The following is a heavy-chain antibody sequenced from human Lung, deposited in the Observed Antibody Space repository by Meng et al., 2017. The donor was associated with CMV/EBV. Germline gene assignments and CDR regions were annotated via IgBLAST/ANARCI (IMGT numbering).Heavy chain of an antibody. D-gene: IGHD4-17*01. CDR3: ARESVGWGYYGDYERYFDY. Sequence: GESLKISCAASGFTFSSYAMSWVRQAPGKGLEWVSLIYSGGTSTYYADSVKGRFTTSRDNSKNTLYLQMNSLRAEDTAVYYCARESVGWGYYGDYERYFDYWGQGTLVTVSS. CDR2: IYSGGTST. V-gene: IGHV3-23*03. CDR1: GFTFSSYA. J-gene: IGHJ4*02.